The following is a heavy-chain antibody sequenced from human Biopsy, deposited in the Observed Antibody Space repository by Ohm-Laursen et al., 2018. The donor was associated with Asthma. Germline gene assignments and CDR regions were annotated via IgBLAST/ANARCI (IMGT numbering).Heavy chain of an antibody. CDR2: ISFDGSNK. CDR1: GFVFSQCG. D-gene: IGHD3-22*01. CDR3: ARQSGQDYGDSSGFDI. V-gene: IGHV3-30*03. Sequence: RSLRLSCAASGFVFSQCGMHWVRQGPGKGLEWVAVISFDGSNKDYADSVKGRFTISRDNSRNRLYLQINRLTVEDSAVYFCARQSGQDYGDSSGFDIWGQGTKVAVSS. J-gene: IGHJ3*02.